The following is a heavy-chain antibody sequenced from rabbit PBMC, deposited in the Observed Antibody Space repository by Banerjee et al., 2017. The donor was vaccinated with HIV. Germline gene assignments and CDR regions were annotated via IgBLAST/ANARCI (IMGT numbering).Heavy chain of an antibody. V-gene: IGHV1S7*01. J-gene: IGHJ6*01. D-gene: IGHD1-1*01. CDR3: ARVQTIISHFTDL. CDR2: IDPVFGNT. CDR1: GFDFSSYS. Sequence: QSLEESGGGLVQPGGSLKLSCKASGFDFSSYSMQWVRQAPGKGLEWIGYIDPVFGNTYYASWVNGRFTISSHNAQNTLYLQLNSLTAADTATYFCARVQTIISHFTDLRGPGTLVTVS.